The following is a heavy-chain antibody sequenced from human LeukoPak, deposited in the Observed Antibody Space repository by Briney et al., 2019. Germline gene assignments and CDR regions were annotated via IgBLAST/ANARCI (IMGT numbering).Heavy chain of an antibody. Sequence: GGPLRLSCTASGFTFSSYAMSGVRQAPGKGLEGVSGIRGGGGSTYCADSAKGRFTISRDNSKNTLYLQMNSLRAEDAAVYYCAKVRGSERPKYYFEYWGQGTLVTVSS. CDR2: IRGGGGST. D-gene: IGHD3-10*01. CDR1: GFTFSSYA. V-gene: IGHV3-23*01. J-gene: IGHJ4*02. CDR3: AKVRGSERPKYYFEY.